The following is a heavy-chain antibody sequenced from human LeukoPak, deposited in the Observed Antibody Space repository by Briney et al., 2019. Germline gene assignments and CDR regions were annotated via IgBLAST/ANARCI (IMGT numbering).Heavy chain of an antibody. CDR2: ISTSGSTK. V-gene: IGHV3-48*03. D-gene: IGHD3-10*02. CDR1: GFTFSSYE. Sequence: GGSLRLSCAAPGFTFSSYEMNWVRQAPGKGLEWVSYISTSGSTKYYADSVKGRFTISRDNAKNSLYLQMNSLRAEDTAVYYCAELGITMIGGVWGKGTTVTISS. CDR3: AELGITMIGGV. J-gene: IGHJ6*04.